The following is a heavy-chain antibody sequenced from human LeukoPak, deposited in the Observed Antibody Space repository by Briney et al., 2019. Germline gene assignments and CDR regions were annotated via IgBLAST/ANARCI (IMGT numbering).Heavy chain of an antibody. CDR2: IKQDGSEK. CDR1: GFTFSNSW. Sequence: PGGSLRLSCAASGFTFSNSWISWVRQAPGKGLEWVANIKQDGSEKYYVDSVKGRFTISRDNAKNSVYLQMNSLRVEDTAVYYCAKVAKYYYGSETYYFFEHWGQGTPVTASS. V-gene: IGHV3-7*01. J-gene: IGHJ4*02. CDR3: AKVAKYYYGSETYYFFEH. D-gene: IGHD3-10*01.